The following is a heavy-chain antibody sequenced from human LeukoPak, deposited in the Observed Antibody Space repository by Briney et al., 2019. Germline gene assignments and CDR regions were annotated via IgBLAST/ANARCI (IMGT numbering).Heavy chain of an antibody. V-gene: IGHV1-2*02. CDR3: ARANRTTIGDYYYYYGMDV. J-gene: IGHJ6*02. CDR1: GYTFTGYY. CDR2: INPNSGGT. D-gene: IGHD3-16*01. Sequence: ASVKVSCKASGYTFTGYYMHWVRQAPGPGLEWMGWINPNSGGTNYAQKFQGRVTMTRDTSISTACMELSRLRSDDTAVYYCARANRTTIGDYYYYYGMDVWGQGTTVTVSS.